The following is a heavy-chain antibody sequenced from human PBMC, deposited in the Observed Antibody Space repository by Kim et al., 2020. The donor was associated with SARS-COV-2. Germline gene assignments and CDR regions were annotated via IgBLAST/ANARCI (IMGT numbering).Heavy chain of an antibody. CDR2: ISGSGGST. J-gene: IGHJ4*02. D-gene: IGHD3-10*01. Sequence: GGSLRLSCAASGFTFSSYAMSWVRQAPGKGLEWVSAISGSGGSTYYADSVKGRFTISRDNSKNTLYLQMNSLRAEDTAVYYCAKRGPMVRGVISYYFDYWGQGTLVTVSS. CDR1: GFTFSSYA. CDR3: AKRGPMVRGVISYYFDY. V-gene: IGHV3-23*01.